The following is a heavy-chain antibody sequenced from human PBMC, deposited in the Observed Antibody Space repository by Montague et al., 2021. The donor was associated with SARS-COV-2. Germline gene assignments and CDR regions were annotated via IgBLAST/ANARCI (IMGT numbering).Heavy chain of an antibody. CDR2: ISSSGRTI. D-gene: IGHD3-22*01. V-gene: IGHV3-48*03. CDR3: ARSCYYDSRGYYPDAFDI. CDR1: GFTFSSSE. J-gene: IGHJ3*02. Sequence: SLRLSCAASGFTFSSSEMNWVRQAPGKGLEWVSYISSSGRTIYYADSVKGRFTISRDNAKNSLYLQMNSLRAEDTAVYYCARSCYYDSRGYYPDAFDIWGQGTMVTVSS.